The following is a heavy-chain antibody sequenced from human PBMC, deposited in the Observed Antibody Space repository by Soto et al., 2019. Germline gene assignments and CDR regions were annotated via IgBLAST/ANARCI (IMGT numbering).Heavy chain of an antibody. V-gene: IGHV4-31*03. D-gene: IGHD1-26*01. J-gene: IGHJ6*02. Sequence: SETLSLTCTVSGGYISSGGYYWSWIRQHPGKGLEWIGYIYYSGSTYYNPSLKSRVTISVDTSKNQFSLKLSSVTAADTAVYYCARDQRGSYYSNYYYGMDVWGQGTTVTVSS. CDR1: GGYISSGGYY. CDR2: IYYSGST. CDR3: ARDQRGSYYSNYYYGMDV.